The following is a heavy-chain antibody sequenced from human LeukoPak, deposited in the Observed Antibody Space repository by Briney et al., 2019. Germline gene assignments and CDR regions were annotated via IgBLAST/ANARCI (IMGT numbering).Heavy chain of an antibody. Sequence: PGGSLRLSRAASGFTFNDYYMSWIRQAPGKGLEGRSYINIGGTNTQYADSVKGRFTISTDNAKNSLDLEINNRRAHDTAATQGAGFASWGEGLLVTVSS. CDR1: GFTFNDYY. J-gene: IGHJ5*02. V-gene: IGHV3-11*01. CDR2: INIGGTNT. CDR3: AGFAS.